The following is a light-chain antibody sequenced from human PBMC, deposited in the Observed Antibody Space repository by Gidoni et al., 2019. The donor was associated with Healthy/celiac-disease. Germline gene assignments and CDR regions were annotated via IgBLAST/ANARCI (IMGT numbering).Light chain of an antibody. V-gene: IGKV3-15*01. Sequence: EIVMTPSPATLSVSPGDRATLTCRASQSVSSNLAWYQQKPGQAPSLLIYGSSPRATGIPARFSGSGSGTEFTLTISSLKSEDFAVYYCQQYNNWPPWTFGQGTKVEIK. CDR2: GSS. CDR1: QSVSSN. J-gene: IGKJ1*01. CDR3: QQYNNWPPWT.